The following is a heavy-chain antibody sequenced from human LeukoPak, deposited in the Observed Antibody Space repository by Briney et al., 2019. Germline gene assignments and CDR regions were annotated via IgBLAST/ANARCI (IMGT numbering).Heavy chain of an antibody. Sequence: ASVKVSCKASGYTFTGYYMHWVRQAPGQGLEWMGWINPNSGVTDYAQKFQGRVTMTRDTSISTAYMEVSSLRSDDTAVYYCARDRGGDYVFDYWGQGTLVTVSS. V-gene: IGHV1-2*02. D-gene: IGHD4-17*01. CDR1: GYTFTGYY. CDR3: ARDRGGDYVFDY. CDR2: INPNSGVT. J-gene: IGHJ4*02.